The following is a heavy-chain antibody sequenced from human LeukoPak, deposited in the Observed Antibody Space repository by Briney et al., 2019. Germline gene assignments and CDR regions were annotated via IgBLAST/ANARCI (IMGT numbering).Heavy chain of an antibody. V-gene: IGHV4-39*01. D-gene: IGHD3-3*01. CDR1: GCTISTSSFY. CDR2: LYYSGNT. CDR3: ARLLRGYNFGYDFRSIDY. Sequence: SDTLSLTCTASGCTISTSSFYWGWIRQPPGQGLVWIGSLYYSGNTYYTASLNSPLTISVEKSKNQFSLKLSSMTAGDSAVYYCARLLRGYNFGYDFRSIDYWGQGTLVTVSS. J-gene: IGHJ4*02.